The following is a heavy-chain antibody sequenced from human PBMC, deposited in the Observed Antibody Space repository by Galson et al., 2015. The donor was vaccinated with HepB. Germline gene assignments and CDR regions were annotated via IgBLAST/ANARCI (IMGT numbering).Heavy chain of an antibody. CDR1: GFSLSTSGVG. Sequence: PALVKPTQTLTLTCTFSGFSLSTSGVGVGWIRQPPGKALEWLTLIYWDDDKRYSPSLEGRLTVTKDTSKNQVVLTMANMHPVDTATYYCARGALDYYGMDVWGQGTTVTVSS. CDR2: IYWDDDK. D-gene: IGHD4-17*01. V-gene: IGHV2-5*02. J-gene: IGHJ6*02. CDR3: ARGALDYYGMDV.